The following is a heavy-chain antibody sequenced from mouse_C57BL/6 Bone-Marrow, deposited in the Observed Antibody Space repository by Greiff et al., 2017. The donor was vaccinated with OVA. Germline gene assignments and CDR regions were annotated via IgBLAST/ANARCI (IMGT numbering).Heavy chain of an antibody. V-gene: IGHV1-59*01. J-gene: IGHJ4*01. CDR3: AGDYYGSSYGYYAMDY. Sequence: QVQLQQPGAELVRPGTSVKLSCKASGYTFTSYWMHWVKQRPGQGLEWIGVIDPSDSYTNYNQKFKGKATLTVDTSSSTAYMQRSSLTSEDSAVYYCAGDYYGSSYGYYAMDYWGQGTSVTVSS. CDR1: GYTFTSYW. CDR2: IDPSDSYT. D-gene: IGHD1-1*01.